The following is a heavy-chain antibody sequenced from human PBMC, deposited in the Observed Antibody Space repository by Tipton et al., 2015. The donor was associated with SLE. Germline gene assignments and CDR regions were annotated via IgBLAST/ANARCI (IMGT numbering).Heavy chain of an antibody. D-gene: IGHD2-21*01. J-gene: IGHJ3*02. CDR2: INPNSGGT. CDR1: GYTFTGYY. Sequence: QSGPEVKKPGASVKVSCKASGYTFTGYYMHWVRQAPGQGLEWMGRINPNSGGTTYAQKFQGRVTMTRDTSISTAYMELSRLRSDDTAVYSCARAPSSYFDAFDIWGQGTMVTVSS. CDR3: ARAPSSYFDAFDI. V-gene: IGHV1-2*06.